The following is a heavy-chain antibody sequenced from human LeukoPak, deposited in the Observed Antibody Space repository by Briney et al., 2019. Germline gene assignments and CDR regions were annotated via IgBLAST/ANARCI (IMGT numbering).Heavy chain of an antibody. CDR2: IYPGDSDT. J-gene: IGHJ4*02. Sequence: GESLKISCKGSGYSFTSYWIGWVRQMPGKGLEWMGIIYPGDSDTRYSPSFQGQVTISADKSISTAYLQWSSLKASDTAMYYCARLRDSDILTGCSQTWLLDYWGQGTLVTVSS. CDR3: ARLRDSDILTGCSQTWLLDY. CDR1: GYSFTSYW. V-gene: IGHV5-51*01. D-gene: IGHD3-9*01.